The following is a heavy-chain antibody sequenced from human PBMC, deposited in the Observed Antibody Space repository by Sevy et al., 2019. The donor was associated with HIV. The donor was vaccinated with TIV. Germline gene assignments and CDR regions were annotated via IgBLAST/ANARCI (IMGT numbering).Heavy chain of an antibody. Sequence: SETLSLTCAVSGGSISSGGYYWSWIRQHPGKGLEWIGYICYSGSTYYNPSLKSRVTISVDTSKNQFSLKLSSVTAADTAVYYCASAPFAFGVAKDSRSSASDYWGQGTLVTVSS. CDR1: GGSISSGGYY. CDR3: ASAPFAFGVAKDSRSSASDY. D-gene: IGHD3-3*01. V-gene: IGHV4-31*11. J-gene: IGHJ4*02. CDR2: ICYSGST.